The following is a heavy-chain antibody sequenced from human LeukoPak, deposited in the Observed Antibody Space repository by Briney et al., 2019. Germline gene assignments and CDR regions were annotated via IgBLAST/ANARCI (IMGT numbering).Heavy chain of an antibody. Sequence: TLSLTCAVYGGSFSGYYWSWIRQHPGKGLEWIGYIYYSGSTYYNPSLKSRVTISVDTSKNQFSLKLSSVTAADTAVYYCARVPPWSSGWFDYWGQGTLVTVSS. CDR3: ARVPPWSSGWFDY. D-gene: IGHD6-19*01. CDR1: GGSFSGYY. CDR2: IYYSGST. V-gene: IGHV4-31*11. J-gene: IGHJ4*02.